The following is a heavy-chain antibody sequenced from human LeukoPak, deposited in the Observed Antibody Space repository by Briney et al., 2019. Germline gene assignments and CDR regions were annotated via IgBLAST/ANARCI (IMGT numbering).Heavy chain of an antibody. J-gene: IGHJ4*02. CDR1: GFSFSSSW. CDR3: ARDFDY. CDR2: INQDGSEK. Sequence: PGGSLRLFCAVSGFSFSSSWMIWVRQATGKALECVANINQDGSEKNYVHSVKGRFTISRDNAKNSLNLQMNSLRAEDTAVYYCARDFDYWGQGTLVTVSS. V-gene: IGHV3-7*05.